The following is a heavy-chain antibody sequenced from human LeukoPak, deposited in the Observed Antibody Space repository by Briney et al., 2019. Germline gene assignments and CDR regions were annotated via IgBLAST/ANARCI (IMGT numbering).Heavy chain of an antibody. CDR3: AKGRIQNAFDI. CDR1: GFTFSNYA. CDR2: IGGSGTT. V-gene: IGHV3-23*01. Sequence: GRSLRLSCAASGFTFSNYAMSWVRRTPGKGLEWVSSIGGSGTTYYADSVKGRLTISRDNSKNTLYLQMNSLRAEDTAVYYCAKGRIQNAFDIWGQGTMVTVSS. J-gene: IGHJ3*02.